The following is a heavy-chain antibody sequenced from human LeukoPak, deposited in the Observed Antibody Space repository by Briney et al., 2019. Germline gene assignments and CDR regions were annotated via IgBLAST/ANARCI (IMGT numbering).Heavy chain of an antibody. Sequence: PSETLSLTCTVSGGSITGYYWNWIRQPAGQGLEWLGRIYSSGVGNYNPSLTSRVTMSVDTSKNQFSLKLTSLTAADTAVYYCAREEFLHEIDSSGYFVYWGQGTLVTVSS. V-gene: IGHV4-4*07. CDR3: AREEFLHEIDSSGYFVY. CDR1: GGSITGYY. J-gene: IGHJ4*02. D-gene: IGHD3-22*01. CDR2: IYSSGVG.